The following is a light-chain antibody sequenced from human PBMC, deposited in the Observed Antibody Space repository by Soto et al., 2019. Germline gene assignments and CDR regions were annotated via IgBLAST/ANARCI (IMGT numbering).Light chain of an antibody. Sequence: DFEMTQSPSSLSAFVGDRVTISCRASQHIGTFLSWYQQKPGTAPKLLMYAVSSLEIGVPSRFSGSGSGTNFTLTIGSLQPEDFATYFCQQNYDTPITFGQGTRLE. J-gene: IGKJ5*01. CDR1: QHIGTF. V-gene: IGKV1-39*01. CDR2: AVS. CDR3: QQNYDTPIT.